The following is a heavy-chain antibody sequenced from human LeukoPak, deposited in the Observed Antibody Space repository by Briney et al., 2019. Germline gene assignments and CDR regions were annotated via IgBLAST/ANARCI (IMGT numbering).Heavy chain of an antibody. D-gene: IGHD1-26*01. V-gene: IGHV1-24*01. J-gene: IGHJ3*02. CDR2: FDPEDGET. CDR3: ASALEFPEIPPTTSAFDI. CDR1: GYTLTELS. Sequence: ASVKVSCKVSGYTLTELSMHWVRQAPGKGLEWMGGFDPEDGETIYAQKFQGRVTMTRDTSTSTVYMELSSLRSEDTAVYYCASALEFPEIPPTTSAFDIWGQGTMVTVSS.